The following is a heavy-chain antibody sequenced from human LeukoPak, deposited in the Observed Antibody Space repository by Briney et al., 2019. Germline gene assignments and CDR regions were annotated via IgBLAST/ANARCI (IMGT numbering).Heavy chain of an antibody. CDR2: VHYTRSYSGTT. V-gene: IGHV4-39*01. Sequence: SETLSLICTVSSGSKGRAALYWGWIRQSPGKGLEWIGSVHYTRSYSGTTYYNPSLESRVTVSTDRSKTLCSLKLTFVTAADTAVYYCVAEIYGPGSYYKSAVWGKGALVTVSS. J-gene: IGHJ4*02. CDR3: VAEIYGPGSYYKSAV. D-gene: IGHD3-10*01. CDR1: SGSKGRAALY.